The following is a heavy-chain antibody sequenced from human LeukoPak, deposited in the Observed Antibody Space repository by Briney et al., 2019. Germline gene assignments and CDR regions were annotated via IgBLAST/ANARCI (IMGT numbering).Heavy chain of an antibody. CDR2: IYYSGST. Sequence: SETLSVTCTVSGGSISSYYWSWIRQPPGKGLEWIGYIYYSGSTNYNPSLKSRVIISVDTSKNQFSLKLTSVTAADTAVYYCARVEVTSSWYSIDYWGQGILVTVSS. CDR3: ARVEVTSSWYSIDY. CDR1: GGSISSYY. J-gene: IGHJ4*02. V-gene: IGHV4-59*01. D-gene: IGHD6-13*01.